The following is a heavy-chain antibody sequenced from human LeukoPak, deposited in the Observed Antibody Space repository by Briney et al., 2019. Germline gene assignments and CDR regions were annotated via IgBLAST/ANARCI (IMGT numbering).Heavy chain of an antibody. Sequence: GGSLRLSCAASGFTFSSYAMHWVRQAPGKGLEWVAVISYDGSNKYYADSVKGRFTISRDNSKNTLYLQMNSLRAEDTAVYYCAKQDYYDPYYFDYWGRGTLVTVSS. CDR3: AKQDYYDPYYFDY. J-gene: IGHJ4*02. CDR2: ISYDGSNK. V-gene: IGHV3-30-3*02. D-gene: IGHD3-22*01. CDR1: GFTFSSYA.